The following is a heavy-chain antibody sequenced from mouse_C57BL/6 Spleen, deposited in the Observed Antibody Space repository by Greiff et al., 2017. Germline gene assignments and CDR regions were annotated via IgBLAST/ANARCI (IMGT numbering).Heavy chain of an antibody. J-gene: IGHJ2*01. V-gene: IGHV1-64*01. CDR2: IHPNSGST. CDR1: GYTFTSYW. CDR3: ARVGDGGGYGC. Sequence: VKLQQPGAELVKPGASVKLSCKASGYTFTSYWMHWVKQRPGQGLEWIGMIHPNSGSTNYNEKFKSKATLTVDKSSSTAYMQLSSLTSDDSAVYSSARVGDGGGYGCWGQGTTLTVSS. D-gene: IGHD3-3*01.